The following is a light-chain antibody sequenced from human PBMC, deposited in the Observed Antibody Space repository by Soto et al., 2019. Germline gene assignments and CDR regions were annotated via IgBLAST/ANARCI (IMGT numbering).Light chain of an antibody. CDR1: QGISSY. CDR2: AAS. J-gene: IGKJ1*01. V-gene: IGKV1-8*01. CDR3: QESYITPWT. Sequence: AIRITQSPSSFSASTGEGVTITCRASQGISSYLAWYQQKPGKAPKLLIHAASSLQSGVPSRFSGSGSETDFTLTISSLQPEDFATYYCQESYITPWTFGQGTKVDIK.